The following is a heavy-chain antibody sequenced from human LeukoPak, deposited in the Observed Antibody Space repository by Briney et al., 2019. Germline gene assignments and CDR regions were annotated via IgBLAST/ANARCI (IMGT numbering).Heavy chain of an antibody. Sequence: GRSLRLSCAASGFTFSSYAMHWVRQAPGKGLEWVAVISYDGSNKYYADSVKGRFTISRDNSKNTLYLQMNSLRAEDTAVYYCTTLLRFPPWGQGTLVTVSS. V-gene: IGHV3-30-3*01. D-gene: IGHD3-3*01. CDR1: GFTFSSYA. CDR2: ISYDGSNK. CDR3: TTLLRFPP. J-gene: IGHJ5*02.